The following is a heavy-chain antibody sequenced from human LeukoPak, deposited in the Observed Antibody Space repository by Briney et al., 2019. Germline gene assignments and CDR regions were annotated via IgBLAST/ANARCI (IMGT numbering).Heavy chain of an antibody. J-gene: IGHJ5*02. CDR1: GGTFSSYA. Sequence: ASVKVSCKASGGTFSSYAISWVRQAPGQGLEWMGGIIPIFGTANYAQKFQGRVTITADKSTSTAYMELSRLRSDDTAVYYCARDRYSSSWYPLNWFDPWGQGTLVTVSS. D-gene: IGHD6-13*01. V-gene: IGHV1-69*06. CDR2: IIPIFGTA. CDR3: ARDRYSSSWYPLNWFDP.